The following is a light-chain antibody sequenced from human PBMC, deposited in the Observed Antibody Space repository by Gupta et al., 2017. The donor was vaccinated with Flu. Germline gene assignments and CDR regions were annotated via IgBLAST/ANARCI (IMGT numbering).Light chain of an antibody. Sequence: EIVLTQSPGTLSLSPGESATLSCRASQSFSSSYLAWYQQKPGQPPRLLMYDTSTRATGIPDRFSGSGSGTEFTLTISRLEPEDFAFYYCQEEDSSQIMFGQGTRME. CDR3: QEEDSSQIM. CDR1: QSFSSSY. CDR2: DTS. J-gene: IGKJ5*01. V-gene: IGKV3-20*01.